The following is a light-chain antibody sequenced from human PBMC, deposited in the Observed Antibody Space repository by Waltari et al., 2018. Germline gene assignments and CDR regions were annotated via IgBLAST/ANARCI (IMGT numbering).Light chain of an antibody. J-gene: IGKJ1*01. V-gene: IGKV3-15*01. CDR1: QSVGNN. Sequence: EIVMTQSPATLSVSPGEKATLSCRASQSVGNNLAWSQQRPGQAPRLLISGASTRATGIPARFSGSGSATDFTLTISSMQSEDFAVYYCQQYNNWPPWTFGQGTKVEI. CDR3: QQYNNWPPWT. CDR2: GAS.